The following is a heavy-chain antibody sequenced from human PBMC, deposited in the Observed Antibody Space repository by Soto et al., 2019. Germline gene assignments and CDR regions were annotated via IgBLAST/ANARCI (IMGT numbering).Heavy chain of an antibody. J-gene: IGHJ4*02. CDR2: IYWNEDK. V-gene: IGHV2-5*01. Sequence: SGPTLVNPTHTLTLTCAVSGLSFTTRGVGVGWIRQPPRKALEWLAVIYWNEDKRYSPSLKSRLTITKDTSKNQVVLAMTNMDPVDAATYYCAHSDILTGYYRYWGQGTLVTVSS. D-gene: IGHD3-9*01. CDR3: AHSDILTGYYRY. CDR1: GLSFTTRGVG.